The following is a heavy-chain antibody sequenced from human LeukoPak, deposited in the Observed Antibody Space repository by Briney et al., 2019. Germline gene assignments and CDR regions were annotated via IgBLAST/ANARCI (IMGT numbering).Heavy chain of an antibody. CDR2: INPNSGGT. V-gene: IGHV1-2*02. CDR3: ARRPIAAAGTVFDY. D-gene: IGHD6-13*01. Sequence: ASVKVSCKASGYTFTGYYMHWVRQAPGQGLEWMGWINPNSGGTNYAQKFQGRVTMTRYTSISTAYMELSRLRSDDTAVYYCARRPIAAAGTVFDYWGQGTLVTVSS. J-gene: IGHJ4*02. CDR1: GYTFTGYY.